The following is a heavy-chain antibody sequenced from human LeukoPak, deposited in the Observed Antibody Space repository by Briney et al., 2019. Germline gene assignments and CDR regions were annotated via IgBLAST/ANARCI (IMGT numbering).Heavy chain of an antibody. CDR2: ISWNSGSI. J-gene: IGHJ4*02. CDR1: GFTFDDYA. Sequence: GRSLRLSCAASGFTFDDYAMHWVRQAPGKGLEWVSGISWNSGSIGYADSVKGRFTISRDNSKNTLYLQVNSLRVEDTAVYYCAKGDRNSGWSYWGQGTLVTVSS. D-gene: IGHD6-19*01. V-gene: IGHV3-9*01. CDR3: AKGDRNSGWSY.